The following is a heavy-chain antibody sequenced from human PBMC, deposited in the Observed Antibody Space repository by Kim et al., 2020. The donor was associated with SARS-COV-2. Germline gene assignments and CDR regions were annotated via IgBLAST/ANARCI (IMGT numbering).Heavy chain of an antibody. V-gene: IGHV3-30*18. CDR1: GFTFSSYG. J-gene: IGHJ6*02. CDR3: AKPGVNDYGDYYYYYGMDV. Sequence: GGSLRLSCAASGFTFSSYGMHWVRQAPGKGLEWVAFISYDGSNKYYADSVKGRFTISRDNSKNTLYLQMNSLRAEDTAVYYCAKPGVNDYGDYYYYYGMDVWGQGTTVTVSS. D-gene: IGHD4-17*01. CDR2: ISYDGSNK.